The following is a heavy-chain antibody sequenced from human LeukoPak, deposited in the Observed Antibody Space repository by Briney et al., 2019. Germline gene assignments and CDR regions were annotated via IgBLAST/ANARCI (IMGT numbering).Heavy chain of an antibody. V-gene: IGHV3-13*01. Sequence: GGSLRLSCAASGFIFSTYDMHWVRHPTGKGLEWVSAIVFAGDTYYPGSVKGRFTISRENARKSLFLQMNTLRAGDTAVYYCARGIEGGFEYWGEGALVTVSS. CDR1: GFIFSTYD. D-gene: IGHD2/OR15-2a*01. J-gene: IGHJ4*02. CDR3: ARGIEGGFEY. CDR2: IVFAGDT.